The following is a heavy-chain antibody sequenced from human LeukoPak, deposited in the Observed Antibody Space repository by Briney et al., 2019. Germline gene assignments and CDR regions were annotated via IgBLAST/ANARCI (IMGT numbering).Heavy chain of an antibody. CDR3: ASYSSGYYRSGYFDY. J-gene: IGHJ4*02. V-gene: IGHV4-61*02. Sequence: SETLSLTCTVSSGSISSGSYYWSWIRQPAGKGLEWIGRIYTSGSTNYNPSLKSRVTISVDTSKNQFSLKLSSVTAADTAVYYCASYSSGYYRSGYFDYWGQGTLVTVSS. CDR2: IYTSGST. CDR1: SGSISSGSYY. D-gene: IGHD3-22*01.